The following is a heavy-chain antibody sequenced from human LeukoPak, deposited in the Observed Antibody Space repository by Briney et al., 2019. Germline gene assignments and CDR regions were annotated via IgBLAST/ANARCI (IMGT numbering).Heavy chain of an antibody. D-gene: IGHD2-15*01. CDR3: AKDRKWSADY. Sequence: GGSLRLSCAASGFTFSSYGMHWVRQAPGKGLEWVAVISYDGSNKYYADSVKGRFTISRDNSKNTLYLQMNSLRAEDTAVYYCAKDRKWSADYWGQGTLVTVSS. J-gene: IGHJ4*02. V-gene: IGHV3-30*18. CDR2: ISYDGSNK. CDR1: GFTFSSYG.